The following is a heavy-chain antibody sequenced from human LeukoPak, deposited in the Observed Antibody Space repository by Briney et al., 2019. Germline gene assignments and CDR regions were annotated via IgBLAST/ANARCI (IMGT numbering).Heavy chain of an antibody. CDR1: GFTFSGYA. CDR2: ISGSGINT. CDR3: TKDQIGYNKAGDY. Sequence: PGGSLRLSCAASGFTFSGYAMSWVRQAPGKGLEWVSTISGSGINTYYADSVKGRFTISRDNSKNTVYLEMNSLRAEDTALYYCTKDQIGYNKAGDYWGQGTLVTVSS. J-gene: IGHJ4*02. V-gene: IGHV3-23*01. D-gene: IGHD5-24*01.